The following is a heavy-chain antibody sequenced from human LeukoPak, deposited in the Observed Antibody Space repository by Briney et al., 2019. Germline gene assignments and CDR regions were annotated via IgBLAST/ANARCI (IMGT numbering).Heavy chain of an antibody. Sequence: SETLSLTCTVSGYSISSGYYWGWIRQPPGKGLEWIGSIYHTGSTDYNPSLRSRDTMSVDKSKNQFSLKLSSVTAADTAVYYCARDLAVAGTGSAYWGQGTLVTVSS. CDR1: GYSISSGYY. J-gene: IGHJ4*02. D-gene: IGHD6-19*01. V-gene: IGHV4-38-2*02. CDR2: IYHTGST. CDR3: ARDLAVAGTGSAY.